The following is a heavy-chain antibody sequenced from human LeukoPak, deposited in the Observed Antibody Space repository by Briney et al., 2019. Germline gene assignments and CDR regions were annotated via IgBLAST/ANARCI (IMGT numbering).Heavy chain of an antibody. CDR3: ARDFNSGWHGLVDY. V-gene: IGHV3-64*01. CDR2: INSYGGNT. Sequence: GGSLRLSCAASGFTFSSYAMHWVRQAPGKGLEYVSAINSYGGNTYYANSVKGRFTISRDNSKNTLYLQMGSLSAEDMAVYYCARDFNSGWHGLVDYWGQGTLVTVSS. J-gene: IGHJ4*02. CDR1: GFTFSSYA. D-gene: IGHD6-19*01.